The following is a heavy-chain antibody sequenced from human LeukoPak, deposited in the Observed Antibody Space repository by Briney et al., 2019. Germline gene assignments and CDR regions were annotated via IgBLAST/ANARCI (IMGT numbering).Heavy chain of an antibody. CDR2: IYYSGST. J-gene: IGHJ5*02. Sequence: SETLSLTCTVSGGSVSSGSYYWSWIRQPPGKGLEWIGYIYYSGSTNYNPSLKSRVTISVDTSKNQFSLKLSSVTVADTAVYYCARDVAYYDFWSGYSNVYNWFDPWGQGTLVTVSS. V-gene: IGHV4-61*01. CDR3: ARDVAYYDFWSGYSNVYNWFDP. D-gene: IGHD3-3*01. CDR1: GGSVSSGSYY.